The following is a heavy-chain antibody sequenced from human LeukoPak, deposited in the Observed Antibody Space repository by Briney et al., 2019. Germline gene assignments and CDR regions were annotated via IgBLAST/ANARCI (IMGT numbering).Heavy chain of an antibody. V-gene: IGHV1-69*04. CDR3: ARDSTLGYCSGGSCYRNDY. D-gene: IGHD2-15*01. CDR2: IIPILGIA. J-gene: IGHJ4*02. Sequence: SVKVSCKAPGGTFSSYAISWVRQAPGQGLEWMGRIIPILGIANYAQKFQGRVTITADKSTSTAYMELSSLRSEDTAVYYCARDSTLGYCSGGSCYRNDYWGQGTLVTVSS. CDR1: GGTFSSYA.